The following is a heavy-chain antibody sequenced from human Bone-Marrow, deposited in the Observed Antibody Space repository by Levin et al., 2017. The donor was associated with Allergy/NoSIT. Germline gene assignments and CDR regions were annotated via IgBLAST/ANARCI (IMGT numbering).Heavy chain of an antibody. J-gene: IGHJ6*03. Sequence: SETLSLTCTVSGGSISSGNYYWSWIRQPAGERLEWIGRIYTSGCTNYNPSLKSRVTISLDTSKNQFSLKLTSVTAADTAVYYCARVGHVRESSGTSWYSFSYYYMDVWGKGTTVTVSS. CDR2: IYTSGCT. V-gene: IGHV4-61*02. D-gene: IGHD2-2*02. CDR3: ARVGHVRESSGTSWYSFSYYYMDV. CDR1: GGSISSGNYY.